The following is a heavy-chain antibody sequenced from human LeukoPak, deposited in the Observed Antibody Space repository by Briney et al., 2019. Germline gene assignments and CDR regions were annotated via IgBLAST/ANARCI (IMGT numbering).Heavy chain of an antibody. V-gene: IGHV1-69*05. CDR1: GGTFSSYA. Sequence: ASVKVSCKSSGGTFSSYAISWVRQAPGQGGEWMGGIIPIFGTGNYAQKFQGRVTITTDESTSTAYMELSSLRSEDTAVYYCARAIVPAATYYYFYYMDVWGKGTTVTVSS. CDR2: IIPIFGTG. D-gene: IGHD2-2*01. CDR3: ARAIVPAATYYYFYYMDV. J-gene: IGHJ6*03.